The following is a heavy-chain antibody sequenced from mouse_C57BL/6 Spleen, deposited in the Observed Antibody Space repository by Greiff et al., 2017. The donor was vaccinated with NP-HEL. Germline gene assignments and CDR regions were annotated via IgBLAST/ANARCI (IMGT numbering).Heavy chain of an antibody. CDR1: GFTFSSYA. CDR3: ARDDDGYRYAMDY. CDR2: ISDGGSYT. J-gene: IGHJ4*01. Sequence: DVMLVESGGGLVKPGGSLKLSCAASGFTFSSYAMSWVRQTPEKRLEWVATISDGGSYTYYPDNVKGRFTISRDNAKNNLYLQMSHLKSEDTAMYYCARDDDGYRYAMDYWGQGTSVTVSS. D-gene: IGHD2-3*01. V-gene: IGHV5-4*01.